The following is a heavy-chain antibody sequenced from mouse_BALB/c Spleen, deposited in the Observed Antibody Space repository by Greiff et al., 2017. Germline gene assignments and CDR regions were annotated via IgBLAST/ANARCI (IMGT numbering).Heavy chain of an antibody. Sequence: EVQLQQSGAELVRPGALVKLSCKASGFNIKDYYMHWVKQRPEQGLEWIGWIDPENGNTIYDPKFQGKASITADTSSNTAYLQLSSLTSEDTAVYYCARSAITTWFAYWGQGTLVTVSA. CDR3: ARSAITTWFAY. J-gene: IGHJ3*01. CDR2: IDPENGNT. CDR1: GFNIKDYY. D-gene: IGHD1-1*01. V-gene: IGHV14-1*02.